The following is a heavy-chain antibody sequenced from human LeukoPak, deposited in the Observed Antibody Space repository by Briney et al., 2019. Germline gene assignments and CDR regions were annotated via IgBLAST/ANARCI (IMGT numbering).Heavy chain of an antibody. V-gene: IGHV3-66*01. J-gene: IGHJ4*02. D-gene: IGHD3-16*02. CDR3: ARDLSLYYFDY. CDR1: GFTVSSNY. Sequence: GGSLRLSCAASGFTVSSNYMSWVRQAPGKGLEWVSVIYSGGSTYYADSVKGRFTISRDNSKSTLYLQMNSLRAEDTAVYYCARDLSLYYFDYWGQGTLVTVSS. CDR2: IYSGGST.